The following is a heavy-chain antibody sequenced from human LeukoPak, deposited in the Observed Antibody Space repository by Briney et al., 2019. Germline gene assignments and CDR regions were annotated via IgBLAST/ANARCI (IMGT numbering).Heavy chain of an antibody. Sequence: SETLSLTCVVSGYSISSGFYWGWIRQPPGKGLEWIGSMSHSGSTYYNPSLKSRLTISVDTSKTQFSLNLRSVTAADTAVYYCVRDWAYCGGDCYPGYWGQGTLVTVSS. V-gene: IGHV4-38-2*02. J-gene: IGHJ4*02. CDR1: GYSISSGFY. D-gene: IGHD2-21*02. CDR3: VRDWAYCGGDCYPGY. CDR2: MSHSGST.